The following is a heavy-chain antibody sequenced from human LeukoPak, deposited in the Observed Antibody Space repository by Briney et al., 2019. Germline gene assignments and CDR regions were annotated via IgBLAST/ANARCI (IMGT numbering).Heavy chain of an antibody. V-gene: IGHV4-59*08. J-gene: IGHJ5*02. D-gene: IGHD5-12*01. CDR2: IYYSGST. Sequence: PSETLSLTCTVSGGSISSYCWSWIRQPPGKGLEWIGYIYYSGSTNYNPSLKSRVTISVDTSKNQFSLELRSVTAADTAGYYCARHAESGYDRFDLWGRGTLVTVSS. CDR1: GGSISSYC. CDR3: ARHAESGYDRFDL.